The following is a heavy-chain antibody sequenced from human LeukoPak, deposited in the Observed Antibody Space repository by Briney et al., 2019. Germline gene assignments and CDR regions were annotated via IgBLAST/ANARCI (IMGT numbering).Heavy chain of an antibody. V-gene: IGHV1-2*02. J-gene: IGHJ4*02. CDR1: GYTFTSYD. CDR3: ARDDSSGYFRSDY. CDR2: INPNSGGT. Sequence: ASVKVSCKASGYTFTSYDINWVRQAPGQGLEWMGWINPNSGGTNYAQKFQGRVTMTRDTSISTAYMELSRLRSDDTAVYYCARDDSSGYFRSDYWGQGTLVTVSS. D-gene: IGHD3-22*01.